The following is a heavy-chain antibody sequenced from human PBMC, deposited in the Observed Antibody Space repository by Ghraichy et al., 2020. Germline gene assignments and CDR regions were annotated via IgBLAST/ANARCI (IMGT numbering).Heavy chain of an antibody. D-gene: IGHD3-3*01. Sequence: SQTLSLTCTVSGGSISSGSYYWSWIRQPAGKGLEWIGRIYTSGSTNYNPSLKSRVTISVDTSKNQFSLKLSSVTAADTAVYYCARGRENYDFWSWNNWFDPWGQGTLVTVSS. J-gene: IGHJ5*02. CDR3: ARGRENYDFWSWNNWFDP. V-gene: IGHV4-61*02. CDR1: GGSISSGSYY. CDR2: IYTSGST.